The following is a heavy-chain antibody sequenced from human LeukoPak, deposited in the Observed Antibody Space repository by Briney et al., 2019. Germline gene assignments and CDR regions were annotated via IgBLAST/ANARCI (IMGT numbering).Heavy chain of an antibody. D-gene: IGHD3-22*01. J-gene: IGHJ4*02. V-gene: IGHV3-48*04. CDR2: ISSSGSTI. CDR3: ASHYDSSGYYLDY. Sequence: GGSLRLSCAASGFTFSSYWMSWVRQAPGTGLEWVSYISSSGSTIYYADSVKGQFTISRDNAKNSLYLQMNSLRAEDTAVYYCASHYDSSGYYLDYWGQGTLVTVSS. CDR1: GFTFSSYW.